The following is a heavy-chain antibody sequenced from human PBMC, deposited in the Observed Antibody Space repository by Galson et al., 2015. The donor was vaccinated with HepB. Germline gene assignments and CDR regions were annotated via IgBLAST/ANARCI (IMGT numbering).Heavy chain of an antibody. CDR2: ISGSGGGT. Sequence: SLRLSCAASGFTFNSYAMSWVRQAPGKGLEWVSGISGSGGGTYYADSVKGRFTISRGNSKNTLYLQMNSLRDEDTALYYCARTYGGNSFALDSWGQGTLVTVSS. CDR3: ARTYGGNSFALDS. V-gene: IGHV3-23*01. J-gene: IGHJ4*02. CDR1: GFTFNSYA. D-gene: IGHD4-23*01.